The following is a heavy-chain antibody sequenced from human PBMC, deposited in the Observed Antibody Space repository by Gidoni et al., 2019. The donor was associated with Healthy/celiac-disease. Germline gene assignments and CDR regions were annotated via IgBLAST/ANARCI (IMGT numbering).Heavy chain of an antibody. CDR3: ARHRVMGGGYVVGY. CDR2: IYYGGRT. Sequence: QLQLQESGPGLVKTAESMSLTCTDQGGSISRSSYYWGWIRQPPGKGLEWIGSIYYGGRTYYNPSLVSRVTISLDTSKNQFSLKLSSVTAADTAVYYCARHRVMGGGYVVGYWGQGTLVTVSS. V-gene: IGHV4-39*01. J-gene: IGHJ4*02. D-gene: IGHD5-12*01. CDR1: GGSISRSSYY.